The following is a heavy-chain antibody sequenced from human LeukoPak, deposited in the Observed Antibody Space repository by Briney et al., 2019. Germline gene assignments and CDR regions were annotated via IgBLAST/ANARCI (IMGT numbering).Heavy chain of an antibody. CDR3: ASERSGWFGFDI. CDR1: GFTFSTYN. V-gene: IGHV3-48*04. D-gene: IGHD6-19*01. CDR2: ISSSSSNI. J-gene: IGHJ3*02. Sequence: GGSLRLSCAASGFTFSTYNMNWVRQAPGKGLEWVSYISSSSSNIYYANSVRGRFTISRDNAENSLYLQMNSLRAEDTAVYYCASERSGWFGFDIWGQGTMVTVSS.